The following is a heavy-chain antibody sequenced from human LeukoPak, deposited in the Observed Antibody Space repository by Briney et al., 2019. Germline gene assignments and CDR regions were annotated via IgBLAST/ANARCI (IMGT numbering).Heavy chain of an antibody. D-gene: IGHD3-22*01. V-gene: IGHV1-24*01. CDR2: FDPEDGET. J-gene: IGHJ5*02. CDR1: GYTLTELS. Sequence: ASVKVSCKVSGYTLTELSMHWVRQAPGKGLEWMGGFDPEDGETIYAQKFQGRVTMTEDTSTDTAYMELSSLRSDDTAVYYCARAARTVTYYYDSSGYYLWGQGTLVTVSS. CDR3: ARAARTVTYYYDSSGYYL.